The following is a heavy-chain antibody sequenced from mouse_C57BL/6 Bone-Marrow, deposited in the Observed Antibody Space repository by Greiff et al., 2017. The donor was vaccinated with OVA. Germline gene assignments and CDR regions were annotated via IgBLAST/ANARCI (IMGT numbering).Heavy chain of an antibody. Sequence: EVQLVESGPGLVKPSQSLSLTCTVTGYSITSDYAWNWIRQFPGNKLEWMGYISYSGSTSYNPSLKSRISITRDTSKNQFFLQLNSVTTEDTATYYCARTFYDGYYFDYWGQGTTLTVSS. CDR2: ISYSGST. D-gene: IGHD2-3*01. CDR1: GYSITSDYA. J-gene: IGHJ2*01. V-gene: IGHV3-2*02. CDR3: ARTFYDGYYFDY.